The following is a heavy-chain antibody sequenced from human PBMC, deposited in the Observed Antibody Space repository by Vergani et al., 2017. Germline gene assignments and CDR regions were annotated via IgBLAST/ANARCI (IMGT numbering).Heavy chain of an antibody. J-gene: IGHJ4*02. CDR2: LTGGGGST. Sequence: EVQLLESGGSLKQPGGSVRLSCAASGFTFSTYAMHWVRQAPGKGLEWVSALTGGGGSTYYADSFKGRFLISRDYSRDTLYLQMNSLRPEDTATYYCVKDAGSYENFFNSWGQGTLVTVSS. D-gene: IGHD1-26*01. CDR3: VKDAGSYENFFNS. CDR1: GFTFSTYA. V-gene: IGHV3-23*01.